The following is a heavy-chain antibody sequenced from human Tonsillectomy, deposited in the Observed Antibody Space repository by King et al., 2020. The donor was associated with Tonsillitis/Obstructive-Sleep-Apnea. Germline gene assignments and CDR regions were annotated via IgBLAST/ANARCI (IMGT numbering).Heavy chain of an antibody. D-gene: IGHD6-6*01. J-gene: IGHJ3*02. V-gene: IGHV3-30*04. Sequence: QLVQSGGGVVQPGRSLRLSCAASGFTFSSYAMHWVRQAPGKGLEWVALMSYDGSDKYYADYVKGRFTISRDNSKKTLYLQMNSLRAEDTAVYYCARGSGAYSSSSQSPFDIWGQGTMVTVSS. CDR1: GFTFSSYA. CDR3: ARGSGAYSSSSQSPFDI. CDR2: MSYDGSDK.